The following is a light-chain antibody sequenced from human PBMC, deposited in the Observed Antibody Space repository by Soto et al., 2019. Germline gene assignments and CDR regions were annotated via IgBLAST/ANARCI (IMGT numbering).Light chain of an antibody. CDR1: SSNIGSNY. J-gene: IGLJ2*01. CDR2: RNN. CDR3: AAWDDSLSGVV. Sequence: QPVLTQPPSASGTPGQRVTISCSGSSSNIGSNYVYWYQQLPGTAPKLLIYRNNQRPSGVPDRFSGSKSGTSASLAISGLRSEDEADYSCAAWDDSLSGVVFGGGTKVTVL. V-gene: IGLV1-47*01.